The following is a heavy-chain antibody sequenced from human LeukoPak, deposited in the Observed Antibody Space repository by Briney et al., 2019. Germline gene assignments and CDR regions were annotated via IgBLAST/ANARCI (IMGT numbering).Heavy chain of an antibody. D-gene: IGHD4-11*01. CDR1: GFIFSSYD. J-gene: IGHJ5*02. V-gene: IGHV3-13*04. CDR2: INTAGDT. CDR3: ARGLPGGFDP. Sequence: GGSLRLSCAASGFIFSSYDMHWVRQATGKGLEWVSGINTAGDTYYPGSVKGRFTISRENAKNSLYLQMDNLRAGDTAVYYCARGLPGGFDPWGQGTLVTVSS.